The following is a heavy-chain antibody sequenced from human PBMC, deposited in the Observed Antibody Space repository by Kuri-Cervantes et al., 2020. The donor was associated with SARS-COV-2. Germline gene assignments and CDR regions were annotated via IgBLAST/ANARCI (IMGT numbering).Heavy chain of an antibody. D-gene: IGHD4-11*01. CDR3: AKDQGMGPKGTVDY. J-gene: IGHJ4*02. Sequence: GESLKISCVASGFNFSTTDMHWVRQAPGKGLEWVTFISSDGKNKKCMASGKGRFTISRDNSQNTLHLQMNSLRAEDTAVYYCAKDQGMGPKGTVDYWGQGTLVTVSS. V-gene: IGHV3-30*18. CDR2: ISSDGKNK. CDR1: GFNFSTTD.